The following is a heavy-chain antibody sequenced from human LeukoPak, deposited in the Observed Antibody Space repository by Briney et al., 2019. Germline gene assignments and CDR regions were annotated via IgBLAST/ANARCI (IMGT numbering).Heavy chain of an antibody. CDR2: ININADER. Sequence: PGGSLTLSCAASGFTFSNYGMSWFRQAPGKGLERVSTININADERHYADSVRGRFTISRDNSRSTLTLHMSNLRVGDTAVYYCERDPSVYEWQRGWYRDFWGQGSQVTVSS. J-gene: IGHJ4*02. V-gene: IGHV3-23*01. CDR1: GFTFSNYG. D-gene: IGHD6-19*01. CDR3: ERDPSVYEWQRGWYRDF.